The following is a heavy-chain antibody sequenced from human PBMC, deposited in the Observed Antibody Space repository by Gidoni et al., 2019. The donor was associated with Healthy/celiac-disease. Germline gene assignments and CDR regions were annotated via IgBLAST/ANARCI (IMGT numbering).Heavy chain of an antibody. CDR1: GGSISIGGYY. D-gene: IGHD3-10*01. J-gene: IGHJ5*02. CDR3: ARGGTMVRGNSGFDP. Sequence: QVQLQESGPGLVKPSQTLSLTCTVSGGSISIGGYYWSWIRQHPGKGLEWIGYIYYSGSTYYNPSLKSLVTISVDTSKNQFSLKLSSVTAADTAVYYCARGGTMVRGNSGFDPWGQGTLVTVSS. CDR2: IYYSGST. V-gene: IGHV4-31*01.